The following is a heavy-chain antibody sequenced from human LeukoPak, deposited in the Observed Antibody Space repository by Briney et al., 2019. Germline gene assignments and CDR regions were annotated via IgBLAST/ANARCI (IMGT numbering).Heavy chain of an antibody. V-gene: IGHV3-21*01. J-gene: IGHJ4*02. CDR2: ISSSSSYI. CDR3: ATLQWLVVDY. CDR1: GFTFTYYS. Sequence: GGSPRLSCAASGFTFTYYSMNWARQAPGKGLEWVSSISSSSSYIYYADSVKGRFTISRDNAKNSLYLQMNSLRAEDTAVYYCATLQWLVVDYWGQGTLVTVSS. D-gene: IGHD6-19*01.